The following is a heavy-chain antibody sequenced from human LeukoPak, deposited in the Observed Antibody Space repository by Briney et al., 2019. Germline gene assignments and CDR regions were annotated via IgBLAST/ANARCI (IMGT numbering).Heavy chain of an antibody. CDR3: ARDQGYCTSASCRGDAFDV. D-gene: IGHD2-2*01. CDR1: GFAFSNYW. V-gene: IGHV3-7*01. CDR2: IKQDGSEK. J-gene: IGHJ3*01. Sequence: GGSLRLSCAASGFAFSNYWMSWVRQAPGKGLEWVAKIKQDGSEKYFVDSVKGRFTISRDNAKNSLSLQMNSLRAEDTAVYYCARDQGYCTSASCRGDAFDVWGQGSMISVSS.